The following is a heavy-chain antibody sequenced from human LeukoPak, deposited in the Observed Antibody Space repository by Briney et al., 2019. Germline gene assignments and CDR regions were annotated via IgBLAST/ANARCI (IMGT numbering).Heavy chain of an antibody. V-gene: IGHV4-30-4*01. CDR3: ARDYGDYDGNYYYGMDV. CDR2: IYYSGST. D-gene: IGHD4-17*01. J-gene: IGHJ6*02. CDR1: GGSISSGDYY. Sequence: SQTLSLTCTVSGGSISSGDYYWGWIRPPPGKGLEWIGYIYYSGSTYYNPSLKSRVTISVDTSKNQFSLKLSSVTAADTAVYYCARDYGDYDGNYYYGMDVWGQGTTVTVSS.